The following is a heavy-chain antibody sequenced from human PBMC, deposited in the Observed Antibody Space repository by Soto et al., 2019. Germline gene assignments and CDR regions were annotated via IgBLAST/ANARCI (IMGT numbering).Heavy chain of an antibody. CDR1: GFTFSSYA. D-gene: IGHD1-26*01. V-gene: IGHV3-30-3*01. CDR3: AKDQSGSYLDY. J-gene: IGHJ4*01. CDR2: ISYDGNNK. Sequence: PGGSLRLSCAASGFTFSSYAMHWVRQAPGKGLEWVAIISYDGNNKYYADFVKGRFSISRDNSKNTLYLQMNSLRAEDTAIYHCAKDQSGSYLDYWGLGSLVTVSS.